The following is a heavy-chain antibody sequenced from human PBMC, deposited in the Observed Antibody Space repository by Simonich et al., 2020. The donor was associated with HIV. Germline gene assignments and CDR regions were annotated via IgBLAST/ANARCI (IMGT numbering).Heavy chain of an antibody. Sequence: QVQLQESGPGLVKPSETLSLRCTVSGGSISSDYWVWIRQPPGKGREWIGFIYYSGSPNYHPSRNSRVTISVDTSKNQVSLKLSSVTAADTAIYYCARGRPPGFSNGWYHFDFWGQGTLVTVSP. J-gene: IGHJ4*02. CDR1: GGSISSDY. CDR3: ARGRPPGFSNGWYHFDF. V-gene: IGHV4-59*12. CDR2: IYYSGSP. D-gene: IGHD6-19*01.